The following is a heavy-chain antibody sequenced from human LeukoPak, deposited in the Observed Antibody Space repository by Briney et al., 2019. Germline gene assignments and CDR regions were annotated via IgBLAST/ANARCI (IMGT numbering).Heavy chain of an antibody. CDR2: IYTSGST. Sequence: SQTLSLTCTVSGGSISSGSYYWSWIRQPAGKGLEWIGRIYTSGSTNYNPSLKSRVTMSVDTSKNQFSLKLSSVTAADTAVYYCAREYSSGWEYYFDYWGQGTLVTVSS. V-gene: IGHV4-61*02. CDR3: AREYSSGWEYYFDY. CDR1: GGSISSGSYY. J-gene: IGHJ4*02. D-gene: IGHD6-19*01.